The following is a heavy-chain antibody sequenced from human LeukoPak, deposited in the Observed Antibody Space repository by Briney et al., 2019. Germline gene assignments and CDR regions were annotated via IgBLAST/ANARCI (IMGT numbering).Heavy chain of an antibody. CDR2: IWYDGSNK. J-gene: IGHJ4*02. D-gene: IGHD3-3*01. CDR3: ARDYRSLSTQLWSGCLDY. Sequence: PGGSLRLSCAASGFTFSSYSMNWVRQAPGKGLEWVAVIWYDGSNKYYADSVKGRFTISRDNSKNTLYLQMNSLRAEDTAVYYCARDYRSLSTQLWSGCLDYWGQGTLVTVSS. CDR1: GFTFSSYS. V-gene: IGHV3-33*08.